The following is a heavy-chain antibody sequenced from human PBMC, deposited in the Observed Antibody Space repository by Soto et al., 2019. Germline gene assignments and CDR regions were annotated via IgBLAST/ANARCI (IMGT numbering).Heavy chain of an antibody. CDR3: AHRAGDYCGSGSPLAAKNWFDP. CDR1: GFSLSTSGVG. D-gene: IGHD3-10*01. J-gene: IGHJ5*02. CDR2: IYWNDDK. Sequence: SGPTLVNPTQTLTLTCTFSGFSLSTSGVGVGWIRQPPGKALEWLALIYWNDDKRYSPSLKSRLTIAKDTSKNQVVLTMTNMDPVDTATYYCAHRAGDYCGSGSPLAAKNWFDPWGQGTLVTVSS. V-gene: IGHV2-5*01.